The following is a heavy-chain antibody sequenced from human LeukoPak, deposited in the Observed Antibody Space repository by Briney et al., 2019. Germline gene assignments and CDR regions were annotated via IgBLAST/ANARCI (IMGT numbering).Heavy chain of an antibody. CDR1: GGSFSGYY. J-gene: IGHJ4*02. Sequence: SETLSLTCAVYGGSFSGYYWSWIRQPPGKGLEWTGEINHSGSTNYNPSLKSRVTISVDTSKNQFSLKLSSVTAADTAVYYCARALGSGYGYFDYWGQGTLVTVSS. V-gene: IGHV4-34*01. D-gene: IGHD3-22*01. CDR3: ARALGSGYGYFDY. CDR2: INHSGST.